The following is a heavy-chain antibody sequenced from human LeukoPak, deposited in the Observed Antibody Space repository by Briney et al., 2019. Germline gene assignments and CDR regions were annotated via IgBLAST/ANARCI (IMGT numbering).Heavy chain of an antibody. J-gene: IGHJ5*02. D-gene: IGHD5-24*01. CDR2: INHSGST. Sequence: KPSETLSLTCTVSGGSISSYYWSWIRQPPGKGLEWIGEINHSGSTNYNPSLKSRVTISVDTSKNQFSLKLSSVTAADTAVYYCARGDGGDGYNFPWFDPRGQGTLVTVSS. CDR1: GGSISSYY. V-gene: IGHV4-34*01. CDR3: ARGDGGDGYNFPWFDP.